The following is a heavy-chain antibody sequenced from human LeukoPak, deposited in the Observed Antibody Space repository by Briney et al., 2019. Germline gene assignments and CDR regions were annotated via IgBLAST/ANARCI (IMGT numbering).Heavy chain of an antibody. CDR3: ATTNYRLPFDY. CDR2: MTPKNGNT. Sequence: SVKLSCKASGYTFTNYDINWARQASGQGLEWIGYMTPKNGNTGYAQRLQGRVTMTRDTSISTAYMELSSLRSEDTAVYYCATTNYRLPFDYWGQGTPVTVSS. CDR1: GYTFTNYD. J-gene: IGHJ4*02. V-gene: IGHV1-8*01. D-gene: IGHD1-7*01.